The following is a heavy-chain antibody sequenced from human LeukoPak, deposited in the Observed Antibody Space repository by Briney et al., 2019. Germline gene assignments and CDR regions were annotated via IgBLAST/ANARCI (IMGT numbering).Heavy chain of an antibody. V-gene: IGHV3-30-3*01. CDR2: ISYDGCNK. CDR3: ARDHYDYVRGSYGLGYYYYGMDV. J-gene: IGHJ6*02. D-gene: IGHD3-16*01. Sequence: GGSLRLSCAASGFTFSSYAMHWVRQAPGKGLEWVAVISYDGCNKYYADSVKGRFTISRDNSKNTLYLQMNSLRAEDTDVYYSARDHYDYVRGSYGLGYYYYGMDVWGQGTTVTVSS. CDR1: GFTFSSYA.